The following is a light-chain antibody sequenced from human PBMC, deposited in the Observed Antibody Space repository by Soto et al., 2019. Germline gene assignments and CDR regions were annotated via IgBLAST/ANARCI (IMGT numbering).Light chain of an antibody. Sequence: EIVLTQSPGTLSLSPGERATLSCRTSQSVGRNYLAWYQQKPGQAPRLLIYGASSRATGIPDRFSGSGSGTDFTLTISRLEPEDLAVYYCQQYGSSATFGGGTKVEIK. CDR3: QQYGSSAT. CDR1: QSVGRNY. CDR2: GAS. J-gene: IGKJ4*01. V-gene: IGKV3-20*01.